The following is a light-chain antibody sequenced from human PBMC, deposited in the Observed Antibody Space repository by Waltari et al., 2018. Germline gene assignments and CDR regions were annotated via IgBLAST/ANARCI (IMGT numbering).Light chain of an antibody. CDR1: KLGDKY. V-gene: IGLV3-1*01. Sequence: SYELTQPPSVSVSPGQTASITCSGDKLGDKYASWYQQKPGQSPVLVICQDTKRPSGIPERFSGSTSGNTATLTISGTQAMDEADYYCQAWDSRHVIIGGGTKLTVL. J-gene: IGLJ2*01. CDR3: QAWDSRHVI. CDR2: QDT.